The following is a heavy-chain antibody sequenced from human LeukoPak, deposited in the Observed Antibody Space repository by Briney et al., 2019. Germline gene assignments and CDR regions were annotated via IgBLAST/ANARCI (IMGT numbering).Heavy chain of an antibody. CDR2: IYYSGST. D-gene: IGHD1-14*01. Sequence: PSETLSLTCTVSGGSISSGGYYWSWIRQHPGKGLEWIGYIYYSGSTYYNPSLKSRFTISVDTSKNQFSLKLSSVTAADTAVYYCARADKGTFDPWGQGTLVTVSS. J-gene: IGHJ5*02. CDR3: ARADKGTFDP. V-gene: IGHV4-31*03. CDR1: GGSISSGGYY.